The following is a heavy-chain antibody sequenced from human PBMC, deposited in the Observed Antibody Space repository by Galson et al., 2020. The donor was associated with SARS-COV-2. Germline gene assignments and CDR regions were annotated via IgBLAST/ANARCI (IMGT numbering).Heavy chain of an antibody. D-gene: IGHD3-3*01. CDR3: VKDQIKEITIVGVAPNWFDP. Sequence: GESLKISCSASGFTFSSYAMHWVRQAPGKGLEWISTISGSGVDKYYADSVKGRFTISRDNSKNTLYLQMSILRVEDTALYYCVKDQIKEITIVGVAPNWFDPWGQGTQVTVSS. J-gene: IGHJ5*02. V-gene: IGHV3-23*01. CDR1: GFTFSSYA. CDR2: ISGSGVDK.